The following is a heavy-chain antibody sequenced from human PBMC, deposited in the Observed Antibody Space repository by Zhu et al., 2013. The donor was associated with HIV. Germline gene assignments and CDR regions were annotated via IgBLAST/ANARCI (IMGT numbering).Heavy chain of an antibody. CDR3: VLRPKYSRPSTVICRLYY. CDR1: GGTFTHYA. J-gene: IGHJ4*02. Sequence: QVQLVQSGTEVKKPGSSVRLSCRASGGTFTHYAIHWVRQAPGHGLEWVGGIIFVFNVANNAETFQGRVALTADVSKSTAFLTLSSLTLADTALYFCVLRPKYSRPSTVICRLYYWGLGTLVTVAS. D-gene: IGHD6-6*01. V-gene: IGHV1-69*01. CDR2: IIFVFNVA.